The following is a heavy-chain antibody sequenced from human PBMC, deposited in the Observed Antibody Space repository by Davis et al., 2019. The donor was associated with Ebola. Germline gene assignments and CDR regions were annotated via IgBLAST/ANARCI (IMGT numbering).Heavy chain of an antibody. V-gene: IGHV3-23*01. D-gene: IGHD6-13*01. CDR2: ISGSGGST. J-gene: IGHJ4*02. CDR1: GFTFSSYA. CDR3: AKRGRIAAAGLDY. Sequence: LSLTCAASGFTFSSYAMSWVRQAPGKGLEWVSAISGSGGSTYYADSVKGRFTISRDNSKNTLYLQMNSLRAEDTAVYYCAKRGRIAAAGLDYWGQGTLVTVSS.